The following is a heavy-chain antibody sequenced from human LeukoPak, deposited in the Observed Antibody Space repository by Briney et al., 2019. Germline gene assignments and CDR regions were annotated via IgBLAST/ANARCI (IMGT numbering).Heavy chain of an antibody. V-gene: IGHV4-39*01. Sequence: NPSETLSLTCTVSGGSISSSSYYWGWIRQPPGKGLEWIGSIYYSGSTYYNPSLKSRVTISVDTSKNQFSLKLSSVTAADTAVYYYARLPGDSSFDWFDPWGQGTLVTVSP. CDR1: GGSISSSSYY. CDR3: ARLPGDSSFDWFDP. D-gene: IGHD6-13*01. CDR2: IYYSGST. J-gene: IGHJ5*02.